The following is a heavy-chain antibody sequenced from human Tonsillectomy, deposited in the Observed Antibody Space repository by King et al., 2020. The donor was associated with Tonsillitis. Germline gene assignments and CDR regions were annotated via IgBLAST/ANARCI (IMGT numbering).Heavy chain of an antibody. V-gene: IGHV4-31*03. Sequence: QLQESGPGLVKPSQTLSLTCTVSGGSISGGSYYWTWIRQHPGKGLEWIGYIYNSENTFYNPSLKSRLTISEDTSKNQCSLKLTSLTAADTAVYYCGSYEGGVFDPWGQGTLVTVSS. D-gene: IGHD5-12*01. J-gene: IGHJ5*02. CDR3: GSYEGGVFDP. CDR1: GGSISGGSYY. CDR2: IYNSENT.